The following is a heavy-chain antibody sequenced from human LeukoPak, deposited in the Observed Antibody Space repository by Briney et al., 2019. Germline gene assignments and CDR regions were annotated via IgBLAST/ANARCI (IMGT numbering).Heavy chain of an antibody. D-gene: IGHD1-7*01. CDR1: GGSITSHY. V-gene: IGHV4-59*11. CDR3: AREGVDKLRYYYYYYMDV. CDR2: IYYSGST. J-gene: IGHJ6*03. Sequence: PSETLSLTCTVSGGSITSHYWSWIRQPPGKGLEWIGYIYYSGSTNYNAPLNSRATISVDTSKNKFSLKLSSVTAADTAVYYCAREGVDKLRYYYYYYMDVWGKGTTVTVSS.